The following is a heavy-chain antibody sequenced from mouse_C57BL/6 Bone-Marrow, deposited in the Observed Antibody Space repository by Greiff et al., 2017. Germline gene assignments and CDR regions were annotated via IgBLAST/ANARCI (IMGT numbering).Heavy chain of an antibody. J-gene: IGHJ4*01. CDR3: ARPSYPYYAMDY. CDR1: GFTFSDYG. V-gene: IGHV5-17*01. Sequence: EVQVVESGGGLVKPGGSLKLSCAASGFTFSDYGMHWVRQAPEKGLEWVAYISSGSSTIYYADTVKGRFTISRDNAKNTLFLQMTSLRSEDTAMYYCARPSYPYYAMDYWGQGTSVTVSS. CDR2: ISSGSSTI.